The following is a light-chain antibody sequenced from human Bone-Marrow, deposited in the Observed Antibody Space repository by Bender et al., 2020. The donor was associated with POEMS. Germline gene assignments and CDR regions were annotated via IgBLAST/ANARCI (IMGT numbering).Light chain of an antibody. Sequence: QSALTQPASLSGSPGQSITISCIGTSSDIGGYNYVSWYQQHPGKAPKLMIYDVNSRPSGVSSRFSGSKSGDTASLTISGLQAEDEADYYCCSYAGTYTLGVFGTGTKVTVL. CDR3: CSYAGTYTLGV. CDR1: SSDIGGYNY. CDR2: DVN. V-gene: IGLV2-14*03. J-gene: IGLJ1*01.